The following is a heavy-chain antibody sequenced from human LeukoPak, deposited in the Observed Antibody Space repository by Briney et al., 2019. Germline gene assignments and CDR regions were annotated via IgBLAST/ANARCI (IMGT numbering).Heavy chain of an antibody. CDR2: IYYSGRT. D-gene: IGHD3-22*01. Sequence: PSETLSLTCTVSGGSISSYYWSWIRQPPGKGLEWIGYIYYSGRTNYNPSLKSRVTISVDTSKNQFSLNLNSVTAADTAVYYCARDYYEDAFDIWGQGTMVTVSS. V-gene: IGHV4-59*01. J-gene: IGHJ3*02. CDR1: GGSISSYY. CDR3: ARDYYEDAFDI.